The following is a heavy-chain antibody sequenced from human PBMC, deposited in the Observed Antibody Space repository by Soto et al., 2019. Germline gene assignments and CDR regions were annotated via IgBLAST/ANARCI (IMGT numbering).Heavy chain of an antibody. V-gene: IGHV3-64*01. CDR1: GFTFSSYA. CDR3: ARTADSSSSLPGTYYFDY. J-gene: IGHJ4*02. CDR2: ISSNGGST. Sequence: PGGSLRLSWAASGFTFSSYAMHWVRQAPGKGLEYVSAISSNGGSTYYANSVKGRFTISRDNSKNTLYLQMGSLRAEDMAVYYCARTADSSSSLPGTYYFDYWGQGTLVTVSS. D-gene: IGHD6-6*01.